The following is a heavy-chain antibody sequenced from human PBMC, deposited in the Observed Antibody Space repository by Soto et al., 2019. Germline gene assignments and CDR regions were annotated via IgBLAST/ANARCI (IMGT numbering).Heavy chain of an antibody. CDR3: AKGGVVGSTQIIYYFDY. CDR1: GFTFSSYG. J-gene: IGHJ4*02. CDR2: ISFDGSKK. D-gene: IGHD1-26*01. V-gene: IGHV3-30*18. Sequence: PGGSLRLSCVTSGFTFSSYGMHWVRQAPGKGLEWVAFISFDGSKKFYAGSVKGRFTISSDNSKNTVYLQMDSLRAEDTAVYYCAKGGVVGSTQIIYYFDYWGQGNLVTVSS.